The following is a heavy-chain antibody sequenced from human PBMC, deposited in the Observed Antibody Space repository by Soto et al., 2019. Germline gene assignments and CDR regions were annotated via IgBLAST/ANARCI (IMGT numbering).Heavy chain of an antibody. Sequence: GGSLRLSCASSGFTFSIYTMNLVRQAPGKGLEWVSYISSSSSNIYYADSVKGRFTISRDNAKNSLYLQMNSLRAEDTAVYYCARELRIAAAGYYWGQGTLVTVSS. CDR3: ARELRIAAAGYY. J-gene: IGHJ4*02. D-gene: IGHD6-13*01. CDR2: ISSSSSNI. V-gene: IGHV3-48*01. CDR1: GFTFSIYT.